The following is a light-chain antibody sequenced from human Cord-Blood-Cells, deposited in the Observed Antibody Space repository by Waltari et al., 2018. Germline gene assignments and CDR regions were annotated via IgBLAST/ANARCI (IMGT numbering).Light chain of an antibody. CDR2: DVS. V-gene: IGLV2-14*01. Sequence: QSALTQPASVSGSPGQSITISCTGTSSDVGGYNYVYWYKQHPGKAPKLMIYDVSNRPSGVSNRFSGSKSGNTASLTISGLQAEDEADYYCSSYTSSSTLFGTGTKVTVL. CDR1: SSDVGGYNY. CDR3: SSYTSSSTL. J-gene: IGLJ1*01.